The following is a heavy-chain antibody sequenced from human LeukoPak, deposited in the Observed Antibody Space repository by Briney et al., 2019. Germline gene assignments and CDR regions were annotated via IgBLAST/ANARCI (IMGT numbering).Heavy chain of an antibody. CDR2: ISSSSSSI. CDR3: ATSVI. J-gene: IGHJ4*02. Sequence: ETLSLTCTVSGGSINSGGYYWSWVRQAPGKGLEWVSYISSSSSSIYYADSARGRFTISRDNAKNSLYLQMNSLRDEDTAVYYCATSVIRGQGTLVTVSS. D-gene: IGHD2-21*01. CDR1: GGSINSGGYY. V-gene: IGHV3-48*02.